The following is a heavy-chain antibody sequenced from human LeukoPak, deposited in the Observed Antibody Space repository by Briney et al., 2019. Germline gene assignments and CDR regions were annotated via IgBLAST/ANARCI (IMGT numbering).Heavy chain of an antibody. Sequence: SETLSLTCAVYGGSFSGYYWSWLRQPPGKGLEWIGEINHSGSTKYNPSPKSRVTISVDPSKNQFSLKLSSVPAADTAVYYCARDPVVTATDYWGQGTLVTVSS. J-gene: IGHJ4*02. CDR2: INHSGST. CDR1: GGSFSGYY. V-gene: IGHV4-34*01. CDR3: ARDPVVTATDY. D-gene: IGHD2-21*02.